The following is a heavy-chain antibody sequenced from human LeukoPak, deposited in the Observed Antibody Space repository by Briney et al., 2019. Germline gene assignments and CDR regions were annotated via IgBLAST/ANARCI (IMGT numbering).Heavy chain of an antibody. J-gene: IGHJ4*02. Sequence: GGSLRLSCAASGFTVSNSYMSWVRQAPGKGLEWVSIIYSGGSTYYADSVKGRFTISRDNSKNTLYLQMNSLRAEDTAVYYCAKDPDFDYWGQGTLVTVSS. CDR1: GFTVSNSY. CDR3: AKDPDFDY. V-gene: IGHV3-53*01. CDR2: IYSGGST.